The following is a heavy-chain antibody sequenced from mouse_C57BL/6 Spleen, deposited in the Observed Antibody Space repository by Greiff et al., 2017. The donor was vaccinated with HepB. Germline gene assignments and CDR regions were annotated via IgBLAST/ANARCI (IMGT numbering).Heavy chain of an antibody. J-gene: IGHJ2*01. V-gene: IGHV1-26*01. CDR1: GYTFTDYY. CDR3: AKRDGYYVEYYFDY. D-gene: IGHD2-3*01. Sequence: VQLQQSGPELVKPGASVKISCKASGYTFTDYYMNWVKQSHGKSLEWIGDINPNNGGTSYNQKFKGKATLTVDKSSSTAYMELRSLTSEDSAVYYCAKRDGYYVEYYFDYWGQGTTLTVSS. CDR2: INPNNGGT.